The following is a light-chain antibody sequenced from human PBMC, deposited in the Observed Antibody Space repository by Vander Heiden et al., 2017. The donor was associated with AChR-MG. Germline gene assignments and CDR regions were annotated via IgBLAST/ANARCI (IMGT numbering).Light chain of an antibody. Sequence: DIQMTQSPSSLSTSVGDRVTITCRASQSISSYLNWYQQKPGKAPKLLIYAASSLQSGDSSSFSGSGSGTDFTLTISSVQPEDSATYYCQQSYSIPSTFGQGTKLEIK. V-gene: IGKV1-39*01. CDR1: QSISSY. CDR2: AAS. CDR3: QQSYSIPST. J-gene: IGKJ2*01.